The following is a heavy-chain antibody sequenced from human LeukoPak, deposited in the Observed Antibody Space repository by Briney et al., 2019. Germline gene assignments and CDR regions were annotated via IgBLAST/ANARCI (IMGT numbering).Heavy chain of an antibody. V-gene: IGHV1-69*06. J-gene: IGHJ4*02. CDR2: IMPISGTA. Sequence: ASVKVSCKASGGTFSSYEISWVRQAPGQGLEWMGGIMPISGTANYAQKFQGRVTITADKPTNTAYMELSSLRSEDTAVYYCASEIPASGKFDSWGQGALVIVSS. CDR3: ASEIPASGKFDS. CDR1: GGTFSSYE. D-gene: IGHD6-13*01.